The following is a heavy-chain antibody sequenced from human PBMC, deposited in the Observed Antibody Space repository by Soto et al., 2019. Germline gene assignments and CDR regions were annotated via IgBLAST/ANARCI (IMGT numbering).Heavy chain of an antibody. V-gene: IGHV3-7*05. CDR1: GFTFSSYW. Sequence: GGSLILSCAASGFTFSSYWMSWVRQAPGKGLEWVANIKQDGSEKYYVDSVKGRFTISRDNAKNSLYLQMNSLRAEDTAVYYCARDMAVTTTYYYYYYGMDVWGQGTTVTVSS. J-gene: IGHJ6*02. CDR3: ARDMAVTTTYYYYYYGMDV. CDR2: IKQDGSEK. D-gene: IGHD4-17*01.